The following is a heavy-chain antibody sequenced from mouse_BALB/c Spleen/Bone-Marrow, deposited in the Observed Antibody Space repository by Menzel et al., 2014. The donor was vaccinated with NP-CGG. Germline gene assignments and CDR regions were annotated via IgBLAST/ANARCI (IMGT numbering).Heavy chain of an antibody. J-gene: IGHJ3*01. Sequence: EVQLQQSGPELEKPGASVKISCKASGYSFTGYNMPWVKPSHGKRLEWIGNIAPYYGGIRYNQPFKDKATLTVDKSSSTAYMQLKSLTSEDSAVYYCARSIEYRPLTYWGQGTLVTVSA. V-gene: IGHV1S135*01. D-gene: IGHD2-14*01. CDR2: IAPYYGGI. CDR1: GYSFTGYN. CDR3: ARSIEYRPLTY.